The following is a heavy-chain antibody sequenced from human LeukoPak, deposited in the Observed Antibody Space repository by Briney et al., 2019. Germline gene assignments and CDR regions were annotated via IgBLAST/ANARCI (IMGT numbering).Heavy chain of an antibody. V-gene: IGHV4-59*11. D-gene: IGHD5-18*01. Sequence: SEILSLTCTVSGGSISSHYWSWVRQPPGKGLEWIGYMYDTVNTKDNPSLTSRLTLSADTSKNQFSLRLGSVTAADTAVYYCATIKRGYPYGYFDFWGQGILVTVSS. CDR1: GGSISSHY. J-gene: IGHJ4*02. CDR3: ATIKRGYPYGYFDF. CDR2: MYDTVNT.